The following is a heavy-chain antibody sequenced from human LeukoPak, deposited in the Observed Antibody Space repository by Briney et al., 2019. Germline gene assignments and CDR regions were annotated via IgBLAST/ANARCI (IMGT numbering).Heavy chain of an antibody. V-gene: IGHV3-66*01. CDR2: IYSCGSS. CDR3: ATRPDGNDVPYFDY. Sequence: GGSLRLSCAASGLTVGFKCMSWVRQAPGKGLEWVSIIYSCGSSYYADSVKGRFTVSRDTSKNTLYLQMNSLRAEDTAVYYCATRPDGNDVPYFDYWGQGTLVTVSS. CDR1: GLTVGFKC. D-gene: IGHD5-12*01. J-gene: IGHJ4*02.